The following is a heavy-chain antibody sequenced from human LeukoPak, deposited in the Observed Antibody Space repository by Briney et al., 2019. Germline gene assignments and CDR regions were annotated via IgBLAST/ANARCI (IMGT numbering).Heavy chain of an antibody. D-gene: IGHD2-21*02. CDR1: GASISSGSYY. CDR3: ARRVRRLEMLNIGRSSDCASGYYFDY. V-gene: IGHV4-61*02. CDR2: IYTSGST. Sequence: TLSLTCTVSGASISSGSYYWSWIRQPAGKGLEWIGRIYTSGSTTYTPSLKIRVTMSLDKSKNQSSLKLSSVTAEDTAVYYCARRVRRLEMLNIGRSSDCASGYYFDYWGQGTLVTVSS. J-gene: IGHJ4*02.